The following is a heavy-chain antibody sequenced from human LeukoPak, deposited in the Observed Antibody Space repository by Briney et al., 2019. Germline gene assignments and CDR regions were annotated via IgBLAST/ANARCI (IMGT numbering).Heavy chain of an antibody. J-gene: IGHJ4*02. CDR3: ARDQGTATSIFDY. Sequence: PGGSLRLSCAASGFTFSSYSMNWVRQAPGKGLEWVSSISSSSSYIYYADSVKGRFTTSRDNAKNSLYLQMNSLRAKDTAVYYCARDQGTATSIFDYWGQGTLVTVSS. CDR1: GFTFSSYS. D-gene: IGHD2-21*02. V-gene: IGHV3-21*01. CDR2: ISSSSSYI.